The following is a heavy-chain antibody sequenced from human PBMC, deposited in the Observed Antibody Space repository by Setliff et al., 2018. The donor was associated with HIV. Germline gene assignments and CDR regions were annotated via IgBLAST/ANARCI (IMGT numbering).Heavy chain of an antibody. D-gene: IGHD3-10*01. J-gene: IGHJ4*02. CDR2: ISGESRRT. V-gene: IGHV3-23*01. CDR3: AKKTAAYTSGSWLHY. Sequence: GGSLRLSCAASGFMFSDYAMSWVRQVPGKGLEWVSIISGESRRTSYADSVKGRFVISREKSKSTLYLQMNSLRAEDTAVYYCAKKTAAYTSGSWLHYWGQGTLVTVSS. CDR1: GFMFSDYA.